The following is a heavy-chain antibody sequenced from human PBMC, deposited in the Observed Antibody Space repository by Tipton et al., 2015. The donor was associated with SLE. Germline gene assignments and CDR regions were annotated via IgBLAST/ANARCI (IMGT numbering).Heavy chain of an antibody. J-gene: IGHJ4*02. V-gene: IGHV4-34*01. CDR2: INHSGST. Sequence: TLSLTCAVYGGSFSGYYWSWIRQPPGKGLEWIGEINHSGSTNYNPSLKSRVTISVDTSKNQFSLKLSSVTAADTAVYYCARQNIVVVLFDYWGQGTLVTVSS. CDR1: GGSFSGYY. D-gene: IGHD3-22*01. CDR3: ARQNIVVVLFDY.